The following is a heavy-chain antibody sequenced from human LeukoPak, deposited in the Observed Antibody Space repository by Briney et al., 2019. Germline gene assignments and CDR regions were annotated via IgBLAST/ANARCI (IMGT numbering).Heavy chain of an antibody. V-gene: IGHV4-30-2*01. CDR1: GGSISSGGYY. CDR2: IYHSGST. D-gene: IGHD6-6*01. Sequence: PSETLSLTCTVSGGSISSGGYYWSWIRQPPGKGLEWIGYIYHSGSTYYNPSLKSRVTISVDTSKNQFSLKLSSVTAADTAVYYCARAGVSSMDFDYWGQGTLVTVSS. CDR3: ARAGVSSMDFDY. J-gene: IGHJ4*02.